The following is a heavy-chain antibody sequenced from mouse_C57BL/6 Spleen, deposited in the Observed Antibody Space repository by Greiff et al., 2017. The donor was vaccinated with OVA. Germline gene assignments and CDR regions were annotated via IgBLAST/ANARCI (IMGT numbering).Heavy chain of an antibody. CDR1: GYTFTSYW. CDR2: IDPSDSYT. D-gene: IGHD2-4*01. J-gene: IGHJ2*01. Sequence: QVQLQQPGAELVMPGASVKLSCKASGYTFTSYWMHWVKQRPGQGLEWIGEIDPSDSYTNYNQKFKGKSTLTVDKSSSTAYMQLSSLTSEDSAVYYCALIYYEDYFDYWGQGTTLTVSS. CDR3: ALIYYEDYFDY. V-gene: IGHV1-69*01.